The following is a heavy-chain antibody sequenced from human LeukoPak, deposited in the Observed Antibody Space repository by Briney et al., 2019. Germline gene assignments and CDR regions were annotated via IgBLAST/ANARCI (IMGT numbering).Heavy chain of an antibody. D-gene: IGHD3-22*01. Sequence: SETLSLTCTVSGGSISSYYWSWIRQPPGKGLEWIGYIYYSGSTNYNPSLKSRVTISVDTSKNQFSLKLSSVTAADTAVYYCARDQNGYNSDAFDIWGQGTMVTVSS. CDR3: ARDQNGYNSDAFDI. CDR1: GGSISSYY. V-gene: IGHV4-59*01. J-gene: IGHJ3*02. CDR2: IYYSGST.